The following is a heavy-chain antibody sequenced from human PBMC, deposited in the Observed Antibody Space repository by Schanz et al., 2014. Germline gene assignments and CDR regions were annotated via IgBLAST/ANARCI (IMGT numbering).Heavy chain of an antibody. V-gene: IGHV3-48*01. CDR3: AKQIHYDILTVTRN. Sequence: QLVGSGGGLIQPGGSLRLSCTASGFAFSSYSMNWVRQAPGKGLEWVSYISSSGTTIYYADSVKGRFTISRDNAKNSLFLQMNSLRVEDTALYYCAKQIHYDILTVTRNWGQGTLVTVSS. D-gene: IGHD3-9*01. CDR2: ISSSGTTI. J-gene: IGHJ4*02. CDR1: GFAFSSYS.